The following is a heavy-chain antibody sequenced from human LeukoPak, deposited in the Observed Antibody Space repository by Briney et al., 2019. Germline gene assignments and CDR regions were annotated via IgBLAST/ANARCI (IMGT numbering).Heavy chain of an antibody. J-gene: IGHJ4*02. V-gene: IGHV3-23*01. Sequence: GGSLRLSCGASGFTFSTYAMSWVRQAPGEGLEWVSGLSGSGGSTWYADSVKGRFTISRDNSKNTVYLHMNSLRAEDTAVYYCAKFEGLCGSANTCYHFDCWGQGTLVTVS. D-gene: IGHD2-2*01. CDR1: GFTFSTYA. CDR3: AKFEGLCGSANTCYHFDC. CDR2: LSGSGGST.